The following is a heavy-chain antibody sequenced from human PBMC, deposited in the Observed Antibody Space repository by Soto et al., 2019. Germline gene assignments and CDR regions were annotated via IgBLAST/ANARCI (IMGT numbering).Heavy chain of an antibody. J-gene: IGHJ3*01. V-gene: IGHV3-7*01. D-gene: IGHD4-17*01. CDR3: ARDLGYGDYASDF. CDR1: GFTFSSYW. Sequence: GGSLRLSCAASGFTFSSYWMSWVRQAPGKGLEWVANIKQDGSEKYYVDSVKGRFTISRDNAKNSLYLQMNSLRAEDTAVYYCARDLGYGDYASDFWGQGTMVTVSS. CDR2: IKQDGSEK.